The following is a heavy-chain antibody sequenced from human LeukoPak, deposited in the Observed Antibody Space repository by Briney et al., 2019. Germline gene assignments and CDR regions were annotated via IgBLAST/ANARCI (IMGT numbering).Heavy chain of an antibody. J-gene: IGHJ6*02. CDR2: ISYDGSNK. CDR3: VRRVPPYYYGMDV. Sequence: GRSLRLSCAASGFTFSSYAMHWVRQAPGKGLEWVAVISYDGSNKYYADSVKGRFTISRDNSKNTLYLQMNSLRAEDTAVYYCVRRVPPYYYGMDVWGQGTTVTVFS. CDR1: GFTFSSYA. V-gene: IGHV3-30*04. D-gene: IGHD3-3*01.